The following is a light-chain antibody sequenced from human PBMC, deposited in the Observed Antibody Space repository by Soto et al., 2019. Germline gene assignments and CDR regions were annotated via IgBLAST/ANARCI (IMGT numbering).Light chain of an antibody. CDR2: EVR. Sequence: QSALTQPASVSGSAGQSITISCSGTMRDVGAYNRVSWYQQHPGTAPKLIIYEVRNRPSGISSRFSGSRSGNTASLTISGLQSEDECDYYCIAYTARSTLVFGGGTNLTVL. J-gene: IGLJ3*02. CDR3: IAYTARSTLV. CDR1: MRDVGAYNR. V-gene: IGLV2-14*01.